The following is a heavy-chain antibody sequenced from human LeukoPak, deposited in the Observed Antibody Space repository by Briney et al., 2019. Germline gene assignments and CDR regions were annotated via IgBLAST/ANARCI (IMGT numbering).Heavy chain of an antibody. CDR3: ARGSITGTTGWFDP. CDR1: GGSFSGYY. J-gene: IGHJ5*02. Sequence: SETLSLTCAVYGGSFSGYYWSWIRQPPGKGLEWIGYIYYSGSTNYNPSLKSRVTISVDTSKNQFSLKLSSVTAADTAVYYCARGSITGTTGWFDPWGQGTLVTVSS. V-gene: IGHV4-59*01. D-gene: IGHD1-7*01. CDR2: IYYSGST.